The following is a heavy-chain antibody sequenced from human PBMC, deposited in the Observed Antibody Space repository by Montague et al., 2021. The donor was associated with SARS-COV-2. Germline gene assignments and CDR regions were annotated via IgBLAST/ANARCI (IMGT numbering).Heavy chain of an antibody. CDR3: ARSYGTTEVTRASDY. CDR2: IDWDDGK. Sequence: PALVKPTQTLTLTCTFSGFSLSTSGMCVSWIRQPPGKALEWLTLIDWDDGKYYSTSLKTRLTISKDTSKNQVVLTMTNMDPVDTATYYCARSYGTTEVTRASDYWGQGTLVTVSS. V-gene: IGHV2-70*01. J-gene: IGHJ4*02. CDR1: GFSLSTSGMC. D-gene: IGHD4-23*01.